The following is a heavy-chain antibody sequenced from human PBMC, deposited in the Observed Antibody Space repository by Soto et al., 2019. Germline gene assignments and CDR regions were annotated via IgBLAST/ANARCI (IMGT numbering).Heavy chain of an antibody. V-gene: IGHV4-30-4*01. D-gene: IGHD3-10*01. CDR2: IYYSGST. CDR3: ARVRALMVRGVPRASYGMDV. J-gene: IGHJ6*02. CDR1: GGSISSGDYY. Sequence: KPTETLSLTCTVSGGSISSGDYYWSWIRQPPGKGLEWIGYIYYSGSTYYNPSLKSRVTISVDTSKNQFSLKLSSVTAADTAVYYCARVRALMVRGVPRASYGMDVWGQGTTVTV.